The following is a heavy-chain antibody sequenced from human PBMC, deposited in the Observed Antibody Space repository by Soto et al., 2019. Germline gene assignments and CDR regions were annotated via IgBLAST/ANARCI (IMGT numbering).Heavy chain of an antibody. V-gene: IGHV4-4*02. J-gene: IGHJ4*02. D-gene: IGHD2-15*01. CDR2: IFHSVST. Sequence: QVQLQESGPGLVKPSGTLSLTCAVHGGSITSTNWWSWVRQPPGKGLEWIGEIFHSVSTNSNPSLKSRVTRSVDKSKNQFSLKLSSVTAADTAVYYCARGGRLMPFDCWGQGTLVTVSS. CDR1: GGSITSTNW. CDR3: ARGGRLMPFDC.